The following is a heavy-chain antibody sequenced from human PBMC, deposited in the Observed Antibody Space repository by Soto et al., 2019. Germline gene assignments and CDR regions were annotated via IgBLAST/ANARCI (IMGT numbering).Heavy chain of an antibody. Sequence: SWALQEKKKGLEWVSAISRSGGSTYYADSVKGRRTISRDNSKNTQYLQMNNMRGEDQAKNNYSLFMSIQLWRYAFPGMAVWVHRTTVTVSS. J-gene: IGHJ6*02. V-gene: IGHV3-23*01. CDR2: ISRSGGST. CDR3: SLFMSIQLWRYAFPGMAV. D-gene: IGHD5-18*01.